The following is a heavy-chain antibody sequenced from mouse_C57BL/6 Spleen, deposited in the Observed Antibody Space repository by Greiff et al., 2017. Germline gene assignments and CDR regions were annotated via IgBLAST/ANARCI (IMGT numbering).Heavy chain of an antibody. CDR1: GYTFTSYC. CDR3: ARSGDSSGYVWFAY. CDR2: IDPSDSNT. V-gene: IGHV1-59*01. Sequence: VQLQQPGAELVRPGTSVKFSCKASGYTFTSYCMHWVNQTPGKGLEWIGVIDPSDSNTYYNQKFKGKATLTVDTSTSTAYMQLSSLTSEDSAVYSSARSGDSSGYVWFAYWGQGTLVTVSA. J-gene: IGHJ3*01. D-gene: IGHD3-2*02.